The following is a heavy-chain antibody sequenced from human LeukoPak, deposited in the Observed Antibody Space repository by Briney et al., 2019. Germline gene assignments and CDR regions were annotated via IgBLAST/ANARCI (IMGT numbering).Heavy chain of an antibody. CDR2: IYYSGST. CDR3: ARRFLEWLNWFYP. D-gene: IGHD3-3*01. Sequence: SQTLSLTCTLSGGSISSGDYYWSWIRQPPGKGLEWIGYIYYSGSTYYNPSLKSRVTISVDTSKNQFSLKLSSVTAADTAVYYCARRFLEWLNWFYPWGQGTLVTVSS. CDR1: GGSISSGDYY. V-gene: IGHV4-30-4*08. J-gene: IGHJ5*02.